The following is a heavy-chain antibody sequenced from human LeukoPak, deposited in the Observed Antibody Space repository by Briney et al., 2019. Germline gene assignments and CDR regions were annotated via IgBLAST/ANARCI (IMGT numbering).Heavy chain of an antibody. V-gene: IGHV4-34*01. CDR3: ARASYYDFWSGYYGPDAFDI. Sequence: PSESLSLTCAVYGGSFSGYYWSWIRQPPGKGLEWIGEINHSGSTNYNPSLKSRVTISVDTSKNQFSLKLSSVTAPDTAVYYCARASYYDFWSGYYGPDAFDIWGQGTMVTVSS. J-gene: IGHJ3*02. CDR1: GGSFSGYY. CDR2: INHSGST. D-gene: IGHD3-3*01.